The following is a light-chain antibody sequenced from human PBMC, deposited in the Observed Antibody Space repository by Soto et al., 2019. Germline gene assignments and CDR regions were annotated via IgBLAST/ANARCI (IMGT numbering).Light chain of an antibody. Sequence: IVLTQSPGTLSLSPGERATLSCRASQSVSSSYLAWYQQRPGQAPRLLIFGASNRATGIPDRFTGSGSGTEFILTISSLQSEDSAVYYCQKYNLWPPETFGQGTKVDIK. V-gene: IGKV3-20*01. CDR2: GAS. CDR1: QSVSSSY. J-gene: IGKJ1*01. CDR3: QKYNLWPPET.